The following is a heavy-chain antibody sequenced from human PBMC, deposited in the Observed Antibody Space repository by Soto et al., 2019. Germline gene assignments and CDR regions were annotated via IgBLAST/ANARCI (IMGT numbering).Heavy chain of an antibody. D-gene: IGHD6-13*01. J-gene: IGHJ4*02. CDR1: GFFFSSYT. V-gene: IGHV3-23*01. Sequence: EVQLLESGGGLVQPGGSLRLSCVGSGFFFSSYTMTWVRQAPGQGLEWVSSFSATSENTYYADSVRGRFTISRENSKNTLCLQMNSMAAEDTAMYYGAKARDQQLVRLPCDYWGQGILVSASS. CDR2: FSATSENT. CDR3: AKARDQQLVRLPCDY.